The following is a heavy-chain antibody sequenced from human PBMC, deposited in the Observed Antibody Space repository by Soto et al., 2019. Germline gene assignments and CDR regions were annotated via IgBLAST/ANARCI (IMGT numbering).Heavy chain of an antibody. CDR2: IVVGSGNT. V-gene: IGHV1-58*01. Sequence: SVKVSCKASGFTCTSSPVQWVRQARGQRLEWIGWIVVGSGNTNYAQKFQERVTITRDMSTSTAYMELSSLRSEDTAVYYCAAHGGDTAMPTDPFDYWGQGTLVTVS. CDR3: AAHGGDTAMPTDPFDY. J-gene: IGHJ4*02. CDR1: GFTCTSSP. D-gene: IGHD5-18*01.